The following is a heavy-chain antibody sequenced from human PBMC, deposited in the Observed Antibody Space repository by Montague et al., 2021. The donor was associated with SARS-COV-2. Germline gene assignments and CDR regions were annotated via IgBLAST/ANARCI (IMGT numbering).Heavy chain of an antibody. CDR3: AMRGVALDAFDI. J-gene: IGHJ3*02. CDR2: IYYSGST. V-gene: IGHV4-39*01. CDR1: GGSIRTSSYY. Sequence: SETLSLTCTVSGGSIRTSSYYWGWIRQPPGKGLDWIGRIYYSGSTYYNPPLKSRVTISVDTSKNQFSLKLSSVTAADTAVYYCAMRGVALDAFDIWGQGTMVIVSS.